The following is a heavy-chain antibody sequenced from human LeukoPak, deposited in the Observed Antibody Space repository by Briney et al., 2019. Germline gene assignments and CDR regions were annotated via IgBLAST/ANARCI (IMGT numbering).Heavy chain of an antibody. Sequence: GGSLRLSCAASGFTFSSYVMHWVRQAPGKGLEWVAVISYDGSNKYYADSVKGRFTISRDNSKNTLYLQMNSLRAEDTAVYYCAKEFDRYTYYYDSSGSPGDYWGQGTLVTVSS. CDR1: GFTFSSYV. CDR2: ISYDGSNK. V-gene: IGHV3-30*18. CDR3: AKEFDRYTYYYDSSGSPGDY. J-gene: IGHJ4*02. D-gene: IGHD3-22*01.